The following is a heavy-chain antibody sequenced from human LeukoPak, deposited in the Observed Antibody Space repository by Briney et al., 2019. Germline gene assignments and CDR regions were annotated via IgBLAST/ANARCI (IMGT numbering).Heavy chain of an antibody. Sequence: ASVKVSCKASGYTFTSYYMHWVRQAPGQGLEWMGIINPSGGSTSYAQKFQGRVTMTEDTSTDTAYMELSSLRSEDTAVYYCATVDSSGTRYFDLWGRGTLVTVSS. D-gene: IGHD3-22*01. CDR3: ATVDSSGTRYFDL. J-gene: IGHJ2*01. V-gene: IGHV1-46*01. CDR1: GYTFTSYY. CDR2: INPSGGST.